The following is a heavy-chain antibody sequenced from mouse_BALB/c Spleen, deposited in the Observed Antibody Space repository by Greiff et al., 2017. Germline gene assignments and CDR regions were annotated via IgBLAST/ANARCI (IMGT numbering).Heavy chain of an antibody. Sequence: EVMLVESGGGLVQPGGSRKLSCAASGFTFSSFGMHWVRQAPEKGLEWVAYISSGSSTIYYADTVKGRFTISRDNPKNTLFLQMTSLRSEDTAMYYCARGELDAMDYWGQGTSVTVSS. CDR2: ISSGSSTI. CDR1: GFTFSSFG. J-gene: IGHJ4*01. D-gene: IGHD4-1*01. V-gene: IGHV5-17*02. CDR3: ARGELDAMDY.